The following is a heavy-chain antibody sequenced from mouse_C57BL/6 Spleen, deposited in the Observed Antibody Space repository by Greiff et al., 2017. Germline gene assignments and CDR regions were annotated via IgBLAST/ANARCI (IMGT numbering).Heavy chain of an antibody. CDR1: GYAFSSYW. V-gene: IGHV1-80*01. Sequence: VQLQQSGAELVKPGASVKISCKASGYAFSSYWMNWVKQRPGKGLERIGQIYPGDGETNYNGKFKGKATLTADKSSSTAYMQLSSLTSEDSAIYFCARVKTTAFDYWGQGTTLTVSS. CDR3: ARVKTTAFDY. J-gene: IGHJ2*01. CDR2: IYPGDGET. D-gene: IGHD1-2*01.